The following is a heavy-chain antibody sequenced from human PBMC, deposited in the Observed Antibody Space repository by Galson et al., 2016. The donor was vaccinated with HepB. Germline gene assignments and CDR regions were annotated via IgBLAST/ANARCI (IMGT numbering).Heavy chain of an antibody. CDR1: GFTVSGSY. CDR3: AREKDIVAPYYYYYYMDV. CDR2: IYSGGTT. J-gene: IGHJ6*03. V-gene: IGHV3-66*02. Sequence: SLRLSCAASGFTVSGSYINWVRQAPGKGLEWVSVIYSGGTTYYADSVKGRFSISRDNSKNTLYLQMNSLRAEDTAVYYCAREKDIVAPYYYYYYMDVWGKGTTVTVSS. D-gene: IGHD5-12*01.